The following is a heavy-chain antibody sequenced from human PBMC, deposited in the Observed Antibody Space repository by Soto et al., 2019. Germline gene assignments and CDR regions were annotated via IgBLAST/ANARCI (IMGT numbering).Heavy chain of an antibody. V-gene: IGHV1-18*01. J-gene: IGHJ4*02. D-gene: IGHD3-10*01. Sequence: QVQLVQSGAEVKKPGASVKVSCKASGYMFVTYGINWVRQAPGQGLEWMGWISAYNGNTKYAQNLQGRVTMTTDASTSTAYMEMRSLRSDDTAVYYCARDLDGSGSYYTDYWCPGTLVTVSS. CDR3: ARDLDGSGSYYTDY. CDR2: ISAYNGNT. CDR1: GYMFVTYG.